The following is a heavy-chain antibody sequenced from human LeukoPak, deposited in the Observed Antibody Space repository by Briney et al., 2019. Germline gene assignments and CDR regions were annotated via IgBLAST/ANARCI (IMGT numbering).Heavy chain of an antibody. CDR1: GGSISSYY. V-gene: IGHV4-59*01. CDR3: ARGDRQLWFPMGY. J-gene: IGHJ4*02. CDR2: IYCSGST. Sequence: SETLSLTCTVSGGSISSYYWSWIRQPPGKGLEWIGYIYCSGSTNYNPSLKSRVTISVDTSKNQFSLKLSSVTAADTAVYYCARGDRQLWFPMGYWGQGTLVTVSS. D-gene: IGHD5-18*01.